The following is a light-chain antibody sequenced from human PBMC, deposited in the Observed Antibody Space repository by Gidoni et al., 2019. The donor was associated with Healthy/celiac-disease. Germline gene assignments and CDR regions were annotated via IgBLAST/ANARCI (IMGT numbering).Light chain of an antibody. V-gene: IGLV1-44*01. CDR2: SNN. CDR3: AAWDDSLNGYV. J-gene: IGLJ1*01. Sequence: QSVLTQPPSASGTPGQRVPISCSGSSPNIGSNTVNWYQQLPGTAPKHLIYSNNQRPSGVPDRFSGSKSGTSASLAISGLQSEDEADYYCAAWDDSLNGYVFGTGTKVTVL. CDR1: SPNIGSNT.